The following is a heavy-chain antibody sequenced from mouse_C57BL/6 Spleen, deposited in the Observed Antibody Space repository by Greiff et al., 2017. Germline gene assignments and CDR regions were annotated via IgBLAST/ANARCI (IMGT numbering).Heavy chain of an antibody. Sequence: QVQLQQPGAELVKPGASVKLSCKASGYTFTSYWMQWVKQRPGQGLEWIGEIDPSDSYTNYNQKFKGKATLTVDTSSSTAYMQLSSLTSEDSAVYYCARNHDGSWFAYWGQGTLVTVSA. CDR1: GYTFTSYW. J-gene: IGHJ3*01. V-gene: IGHV1-50*01. CDR3: ARNHDGSWFAY. CDR2: IDPSDSYT. D-gene: IGHD1-1*01.